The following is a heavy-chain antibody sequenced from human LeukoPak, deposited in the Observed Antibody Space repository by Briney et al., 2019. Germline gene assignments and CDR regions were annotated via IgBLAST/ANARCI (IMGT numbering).Heavy chain of an antibody. CDR2: IRNKANSYTT. V-gene: IGHV3-72*01. Sequence: PGGSLRLSCAASGFTFSDHAMDWVRQAPGKGLEWVGRIRNKANSYTTEYAASVQGRSTVSRDDSKNSLYLQMNSMKTEDTAVYYCTRLVGANDWGQGTLVTVSS. J-gene: IGHJ4*02. CDR1: GFTFSDHA. CDR3: TRLVGAND. D-gene: IGHD1-26*01.